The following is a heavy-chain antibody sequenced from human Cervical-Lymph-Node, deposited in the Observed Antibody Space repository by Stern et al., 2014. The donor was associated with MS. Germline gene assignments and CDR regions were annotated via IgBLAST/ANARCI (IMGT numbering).Heavy chain of an antibody. CDR2: INPNRGGT. J-gene: IGHJ6*02. CDR3: ARGPNEHWGGHYHSNGLDV. V-gene: IGHV1-2*02. D-gene: IGHD7-27*01. CDR1: GYAFNSYY. Sequence: VQLVESGAEVKKPGASVTVSCTASGYAFNSYYLHWVRQAPGQGLEWMGWINPNRGGTAYAPRFHGRVSMTRDTSIITAYMELTGLTSDDTAVYYCARGPNEHWGGHYHSNGLDVWGLGTTVTVSS.